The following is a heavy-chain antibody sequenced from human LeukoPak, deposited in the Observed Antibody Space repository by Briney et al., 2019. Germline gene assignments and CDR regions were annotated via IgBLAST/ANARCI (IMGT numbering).Heavy chain of an antibody. V-gene: IGHV1-69*05. Sequence: GASVKVSCKASGGTFSSYAISWVRQAPGQGLEWMGGIIPIFGTANYAQKFQGRVTITTDESTSTAYMELSSLRSEDTAVYYCARSLNSGDFWSGPLGYWGQGTLVTVSS. CDR2: IIPIFGTA. D-gene: IGHD3-3*01. CDR3: ARSLNSGDFWSGPLGY. CDR1: GGTFSSYA. J-gene: IGHJ4*02.